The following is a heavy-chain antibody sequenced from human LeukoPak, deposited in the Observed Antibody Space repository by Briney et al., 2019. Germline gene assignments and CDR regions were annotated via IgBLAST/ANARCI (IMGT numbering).Heavy chain of an antibody. CDR3: ARADYYDFWSGLNDY. J-gene: IGHJ4*02. CDR1: GFTFSSYA. D-gene: IGHD3-3*01. CDR2: ISYDGSNK. Sequence: GRSLRLSCAASGFTFSSYAMHWVRQAPGKGLEWVAVISYDGSNKYYADSVKGRFTISRDNSKNTLYLQMNSLRAEDTAVCYCARADYYDFWSGLNDYRGQGTLVTVSS. V-gene: IGHV3-30-3*01.